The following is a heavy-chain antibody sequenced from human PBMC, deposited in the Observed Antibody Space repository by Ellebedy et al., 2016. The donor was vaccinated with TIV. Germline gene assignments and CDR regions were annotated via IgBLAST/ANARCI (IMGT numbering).Heavy chain of an antibody. CDR2: IDPTDSYT. D-gene: IGHD6-19*01. CDR3: TRRTSSGYDY. CDR1: GYSFTKYW. Sequence: GGFLRLSCKGSGYSFTKYWISWVRQMPGKGLEWMGKIDPTDSYTNYSPSFQGHVTISADKSISTAYLQWSGLKASDTAMYYCTRRTSSGYDYWGQGTLVTVSS. J-gene: IGHJ4*02. V-gene: IGHV5-10-1*01.